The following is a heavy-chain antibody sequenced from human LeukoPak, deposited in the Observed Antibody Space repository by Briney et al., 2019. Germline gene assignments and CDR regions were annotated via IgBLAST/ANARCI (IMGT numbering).Heavy chain of an antibody. D-gene: IGHD5-24*01. Sequence: SETLSLTCAVYGGSFSGYYWSWIRQPPGKGLGWMGEINHSGSTNYKPSLKSRGIILVDTTKNQFSLKLSSVTAADTAVYYCAGGLGRWIQNPLGYWGQGTLVTVSS. CDR3: AGGLGRWIQNPLGY. CDR2: INHSGST. J-gene: IGHJ4*02. CDR1: GGSFSGYY. V-gene: IGHV4-34*01.